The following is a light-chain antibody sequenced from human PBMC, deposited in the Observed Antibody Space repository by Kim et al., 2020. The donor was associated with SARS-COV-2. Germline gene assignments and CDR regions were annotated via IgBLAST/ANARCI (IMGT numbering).Light chain of an antibody. CDR3: QQRGYWPAT. CDR2: DAS. J-gene: IGKJ3*01. Sequence: PGERATLSCRASQSVSSYLAWYQQKPDQAPRLLIYDASNRATGIPARFSGSGSGTDFTLIISSLEPEDFAVYYCQQRGYWPATFGPGTKVDIK. CDR1: QSVSSY. V-gene: IGKV3-11*01.